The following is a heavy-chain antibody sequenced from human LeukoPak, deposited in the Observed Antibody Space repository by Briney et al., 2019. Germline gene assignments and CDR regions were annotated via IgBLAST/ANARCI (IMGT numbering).Heavy chain of an antibody. D-gene: IGHD3-22*01. CDR2: IYYSEST. J-gene: IGHJ3*02. Sequence: PSETLSLTCTVSGGSISSYYWSWIRQPPGKGLEWIGYIYYSESTNYNPSLKSRVTISVDTSKNQFSLKLSSVTAADTAVYYCARERQGSSGYYLLRAFDIWGQGTMVTVSS. CDR3: ARERQGSSGYYLLRAFDI. CDR1: GGSISSYY. V-gene: IGHV4-59*01.